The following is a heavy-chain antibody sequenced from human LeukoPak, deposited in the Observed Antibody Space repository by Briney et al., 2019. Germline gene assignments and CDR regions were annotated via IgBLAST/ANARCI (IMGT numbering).Heavy chain of an antibody. J-gene: IGHJ4*02. CDR2: IFPGDSDT. CDR1: GYSFTSYW. D-gene: IGHD2-2*01. CDR3: ARPLTSSIDS. V-gene: IGHV5-51*01. Sequence: GESLKISCKGSGYSFTSYWIGWVRQMPGKGLEWMGVIFPGDSDTRYSPSFQGQVTISADKSVSTAYLQWSSLKASDTAMYYCARPLTSSIDSWGQGTLVTVSS.